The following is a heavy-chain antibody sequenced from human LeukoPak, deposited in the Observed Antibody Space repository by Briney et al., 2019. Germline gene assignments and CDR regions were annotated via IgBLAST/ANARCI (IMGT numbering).Heavy chain of an antibody. CDR1: GGSISSYY. Sequence: SETLSLTCTVSGGSISSYYWSWIRQPPGKGLEWMGYSYYSGSTNYNPSLKSRVTISVDTAKNQFSLKLSSVTAAATAVYYCARLPTFPQWLVLRSPNDYWGQGTLVTVSS. D-gene: IGHD6-19*01. J-gene: IGHJ4*02. CDR3: ARLPTFPQWLVLRSPNDY. CDR2: SYYSGST. V-gene: IGHV4-59*12.